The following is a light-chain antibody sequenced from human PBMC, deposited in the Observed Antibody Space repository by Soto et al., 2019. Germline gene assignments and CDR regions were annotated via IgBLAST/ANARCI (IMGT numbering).Light chain of an antibody. CDR1: SSNIGAGYD. Sequence: QSVLTQPPSVSGALGQRVTISCTGSSSNIGAGYDVHWYQHLPGTAPKLLIYGNSNRPSGVPDRFSGSKSGTSASLAITGLQAEDEADYYCQSYDSSVSKVVFGGGTQLTVL. V-gene: IGLV1-40*01. CDR3: QSYDSSVSKVV. J-gene: IGLJ2*01. CDR2: GNS.